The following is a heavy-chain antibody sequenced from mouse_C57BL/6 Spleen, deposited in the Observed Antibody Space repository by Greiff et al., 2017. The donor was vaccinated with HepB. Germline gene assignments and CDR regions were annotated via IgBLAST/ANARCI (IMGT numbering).Heavy chain of an antibody. V-gene: IGHV1-50*01. CDR1: GYTFTSYW. J-gene: IGHJ2*01. CDR3: ARRELGRGY. Sequence: QVQLKESGAELVKPGASVKLSCKASGYTFTSYWMQWVKQRPGQGLEWIGEIDPSDSYTNYNQKFKGKATLTVDTSSSTAYMQLSSLTSEDSAVYYCARRELGRGYWGQGTTLTVSS. D-gene: IGHD4-1*01. CDR2: IDPSDSYT.